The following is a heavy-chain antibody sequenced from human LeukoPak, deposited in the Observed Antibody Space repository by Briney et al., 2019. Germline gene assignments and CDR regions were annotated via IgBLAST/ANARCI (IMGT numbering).Heavy chain of an antibody. CDR1: GYTFTGYY. CDR3: ARLYSDFWSPYYH. V-gene: IGHV1-2*02. CDR2: INPNSGGT. J-gene: IGHJ5*02. D-gene: IGHD3-3*01. Sequence: ASVKVSCKASGYTFTGYYIHWVRQAPGQGLEWMGWINPNSGGTNCAQKFQGRVTMTRDTSISTAYMELSRLRSDDTAVYYCARLYSDFWSPYYHWGQGTLVAVSS.